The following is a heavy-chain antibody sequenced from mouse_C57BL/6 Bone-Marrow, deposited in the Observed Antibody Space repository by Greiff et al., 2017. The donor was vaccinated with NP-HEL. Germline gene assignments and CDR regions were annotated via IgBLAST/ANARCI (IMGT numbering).Heavy chain of an antibody. Sequence: VQLQQPGAELVRPGSSVKLSCKASGYTFTSYWMHWVKQRPIQGLEWIGNIDPSDSETHYNQKFKDKATLTVDKSSSTAYMQLSSLTSEDSAVYYCARWGTTVVAHYYAMDYWGQGTSVTVSS. D-gene: IGHD1-1*01. CDR3: ARWGTTVVAHYYAMDY. CDR2: IDPSDSET. V-gene: IGHV1-52*01. CDR1: GYTFTSYW. J-gene: IGHJ4*01.